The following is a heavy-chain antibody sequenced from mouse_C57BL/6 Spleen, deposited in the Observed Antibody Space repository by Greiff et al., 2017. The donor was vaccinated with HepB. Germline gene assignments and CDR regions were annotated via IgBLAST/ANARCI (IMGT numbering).Heavy chain of an antibody. CDR2: IDPETGGT. CDR3: ARYYYGSDYFDY. V-gene: IGHV1-15*01. D-gene: IGHD1-1*01. CDR1: GYTFTDYE. J-gene: IGHJ2*01. Sequence: QVQLQQSGAELVRPGASVTLSCKASGYTFTDYEMHWVKQTPVHGLEWIGAIDPETGGTAYNQKFKGKATLTADKSSSTAYMQLSSLTSEDSAVYFCARYYYGSDYFDYWGQGTTLTVSS.